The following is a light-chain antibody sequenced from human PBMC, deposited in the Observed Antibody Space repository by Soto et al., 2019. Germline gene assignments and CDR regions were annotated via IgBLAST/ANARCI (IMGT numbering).Light chain of an antibody. Sequence: EIVLTQSPATLSLSPGERATLSCRASQSVGSSLAWYQQKLGQAPRLLIYAASDRATGIPGRFSGSGSGTDFTLIISSLEPEDFAFNYCQQGNTWPWTFGQGTKVDIK. J-gene: IGKJ1*01. CDR2: AAS. CDR3: QQGNTWPWT. V-gene: IGKV3-11*01. CDR1: QSVGSS.